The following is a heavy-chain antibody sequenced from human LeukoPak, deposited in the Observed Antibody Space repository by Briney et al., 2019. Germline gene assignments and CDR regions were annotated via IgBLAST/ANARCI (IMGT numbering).Heavy chain of an antibody. V-gene: IGHV3-7*03. Sequence: PGGSLRLSCAGSGFRLSSYWMTWVRQAPGKGLEWVANIKQDGSEKYYVDSVEGRFSISRDNAQNSMFLQMNSLRAEDTAVYYCARDPVIGATSKRVHGGLDYWGQGTLVTVSS. CDR3: ARDPVIGATSKRVHGGLDY. CDR2: IKQDGSEK. D-gene: IGHD2-21*01. CDR1: GFRLSSYW. J-gene: IGHJ4*02.